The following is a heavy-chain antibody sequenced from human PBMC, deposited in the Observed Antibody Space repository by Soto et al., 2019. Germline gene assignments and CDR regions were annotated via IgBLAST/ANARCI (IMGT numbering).Heavy chain of an antibody. Sequence: VGSRSLSCTASGFTFSSYWMDWVRQAPGKGLEWVANINPDGSEKHYLDSVKGRFTISRDNAKNSVYLQMSSLTAEDSAVYYCSRSLDSWGQGTRVTVSS. J-gene: IGHJ5*01. CDR2: INPDGSEK. CDR3: SRSLDS. CDR1: GFTFSSYW. V-gene: IGHV3-7*01.